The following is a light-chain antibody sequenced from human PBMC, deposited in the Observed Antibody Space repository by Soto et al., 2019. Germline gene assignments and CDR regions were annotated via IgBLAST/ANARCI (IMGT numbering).Light chain of an antibody. Sequence: EIVLTQSPGTLSLSPGDRATLSCRASQSVSNTYLAWYQQRPGQAPRLLIYGASNRATGIPDRFSGSGSGTEFTLTISSLQAEDVAVYYCQEYYSTPAWTFGQGTKVEIK. J-gene: IGKJ1*01. CDR2: GAS. CDR3: QEYYSTPAWT. V-gene: IGKV3-20*01. CDR1: QSVSNTY.